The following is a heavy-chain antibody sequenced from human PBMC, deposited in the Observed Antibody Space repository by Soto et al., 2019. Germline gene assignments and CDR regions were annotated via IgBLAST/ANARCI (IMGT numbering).Heavy chain of an antibody. Sequence: PSETLSLTCTVSGGSISISSYYWGWIRQPPGKGLEWIGSIYYSGSTYYNPSLKSRVTISVDTSKNQFSLKLSSVTAADTAVYYCARHCSGRSCYDFDYWGQGTLVTVSS. CDR3: ARHCSGRSCYDFDY. J-gene: IGHJ4*02. D-gene: IGHD2-15*01. CDR1: GGSISISSYY. V-gene: IGHV4-39*01. CDR2: IYYSGST.